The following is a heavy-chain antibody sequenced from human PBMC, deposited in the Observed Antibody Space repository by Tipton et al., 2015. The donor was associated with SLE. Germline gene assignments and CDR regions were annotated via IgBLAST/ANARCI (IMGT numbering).Heavy chain of an antibody. Sequence: SLRLSCAASGFTFSSYGMHWVRQAPGKGLEWVAFIRYDGSNKYYADSVKGRFTISRDNSKNTLYLQMNSLRAEDTAVYYCAKARGSSDYWGQGTLVTVSS. D-gene: IGHD3-16*01. CDR2: IRYDGSNK. CDR1: GFTFSSYG. J-gene: IGHJ4*02. CDR3: AKARGSSDY. V-gene: IGHV3-30*02.